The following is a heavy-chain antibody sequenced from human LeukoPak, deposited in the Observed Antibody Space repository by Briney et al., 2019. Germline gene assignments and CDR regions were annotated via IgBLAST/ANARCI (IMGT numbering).Heavy chain of an antibody. J-gene: IGHJ4*02. V-gene: IGHV3-23*01. D-gene: IGHD2-2*01. Sequence: PGGSLRLSCAASGFTFSSYAMSWVRQAPGKGLEWVSAISGSGGSTYYADSVKGRFTISRDNSKNTLYLQMNSLRAEDTAVYYCVGLSPPPTVGNVVPAAMEGRDYWGQGTLVTVSS. CDR1: GFTFSSYA. CDR3: VGLSPPPTVGNVVPAAMEGRDY. CDR2: ISGSGGST.